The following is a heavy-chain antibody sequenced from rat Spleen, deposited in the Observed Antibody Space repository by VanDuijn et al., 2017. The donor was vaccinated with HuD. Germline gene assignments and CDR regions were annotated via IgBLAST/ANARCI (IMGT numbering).Heavy chain of an antibody. CDR1: GLSLASNG. CDR3: VRERHSYGVMDA. Sequence: QVQLKESGPGLVQPSQTLSLTCTVSGLSLASNGVSWIRQPPGKGLEWMGAIWSNGGTDYNSAIKSRLSISRDTSKSQVFLKMKSLQTEDIATYYCVRERHSYGVMDAWGQGTSVTVSS. J-gene: IGHJ4*01. V-gene: IGHV2-47*01. D-gene: IGHD1-12*01. CDR2: IWSNGGT.